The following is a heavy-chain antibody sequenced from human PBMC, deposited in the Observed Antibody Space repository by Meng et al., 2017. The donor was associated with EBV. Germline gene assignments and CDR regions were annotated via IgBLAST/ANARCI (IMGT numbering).Heavy chain of an antibody. D-gene: IGHD6-19*01. J-gene: IGHJ4*02. V-gene: IGHV1-2*06. CDR3: ARVGIAVAGTGDY. CDR2: INPNSGGT. Sequence: QVRPLQSRAEVKKPGASVKVSCKASGYTFTGYYMHWVRQAPGQGLEWMGRINPNSGGTNYAQKFQGRVTMTRDTSISTAYMELSRLRSDDTAVYYCARVGIAVAGTGDYWGQGTLVTVSS. CDR1: GYTFTGYY.